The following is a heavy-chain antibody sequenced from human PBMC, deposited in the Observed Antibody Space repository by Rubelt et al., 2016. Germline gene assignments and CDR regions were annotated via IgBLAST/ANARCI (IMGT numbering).Heavy chain of an antibody. J-gene: IGHJ4*02. V-gene: IGHV4-39*07. CDR1: GGSISSSSYY. CDR2: IYYSGST. Sequence: QLQLQESGPGLVKPSETLSLTCTVSGGSISSSSYYWGWIRQPPGKGLEWIGSIYYSGSTYYNPSLKSRVTISVDTSKNQFALKLSSVTAADTAVYYCARGQGCSGGSCHFDYWGQGTQVTVSS. CDR3: ARGQGCSGGSCHFDY. D-gene: IGHD2-15*01.